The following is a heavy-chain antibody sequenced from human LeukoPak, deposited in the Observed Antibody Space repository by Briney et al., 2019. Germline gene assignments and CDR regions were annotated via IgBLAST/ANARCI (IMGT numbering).Heavy chain of an antibody. CDR2: IIPILGIA. Sequence: SVKVSCKASGGTFSSYAISWVRQAPGRGLEWMGRIIPILGIANYAQKFQGRVTITAGKSTSTAYMELSSLRSEDTAVYYCARDLFACSGGSCYFDYWGQGTLVTVSS. J-gene: IGHJ4*02. V-gene: IGHV1-69*04. CDR1: GGTFSSYA. D-gene: IGHD2-15*01. CDR3: ARDLFACSGGSCYFDY.